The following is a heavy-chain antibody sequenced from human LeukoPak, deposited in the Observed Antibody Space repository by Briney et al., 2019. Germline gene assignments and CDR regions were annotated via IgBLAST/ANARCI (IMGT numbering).Heavy chain of an antibody. CDR1: GYTFTSYA. J-gene: IGHJ4*02. CDR2: INAGNGNT. V-gene: IGHV1-3*01. CDR3: ARDSANRLYCSSTSCHYYFDY. D-gene: IGHD2-2*01. Sequence: ASVKVSCKASGYTFTSYAMHWVRQAPGQRLEWMGWINAGNGNTKYSQKFQGRVTITRDTSASTAYTELSSLRSEDTAVYYCARDSANRLYCSSTSCHYYFDYWGQGTLVTVSS.